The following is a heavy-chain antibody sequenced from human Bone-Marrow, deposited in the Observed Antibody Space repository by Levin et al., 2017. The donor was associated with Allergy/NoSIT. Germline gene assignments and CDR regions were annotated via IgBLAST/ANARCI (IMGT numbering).Heavy chain of an antibody. CDR2: ITGSSGST. V-gene: IGHV3-23*01. CDR3: AKGDRSDGYNSAVDY. Sequence: QPGGSLRLSCAASGFTLSSYAMSWVRQAPGKGLEWVSTITGSSGSTSYTDSVKGRFTISRDKSKNTLYLQMNSLRAEDTGVYYCAKGDRSDGYNSAVDYWGQGTLVTVSS. J-gene: IGHJ4*02. D-gene: IGHD5-24*01. CDR1: GFTLSSYA.